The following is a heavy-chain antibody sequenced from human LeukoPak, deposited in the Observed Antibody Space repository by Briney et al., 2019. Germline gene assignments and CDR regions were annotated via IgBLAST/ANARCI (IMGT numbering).Heavy chain of an antibody. Sequence: PGGSLRLSCAASGFTFSDYYMSWIRQAPGKGLELVSYISSSSSYTNYADSVKGRFTISRDNAKNSLYLQMNSLRAEDTAVYYCARLIPTYGDYLGRFDPWGQGTLVTVSS. D-gene: IGHD4-17*01. V-gene: IGHV3-11*03. CDR1: GFTFSDYY. J-gene: IGHJ5*02. CDR2: ISSSSSYT. CDR3: ARLIPTYGDYLGRFDP.